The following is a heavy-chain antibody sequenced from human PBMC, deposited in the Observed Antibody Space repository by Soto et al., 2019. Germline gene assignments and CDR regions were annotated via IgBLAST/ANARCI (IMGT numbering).Heavy chain of an antibody. J-gene: IGHJ4*02. CDR1: GFTFSSFS. CDR3: ASGPVMVRGVISDY. V-gene: IGHV3-48*02. Sequence: GGSLRLSCVASGFTFSSFSMNWVRQAPGKGLEWVSYISSTSGAISYADSVKGRFTISRDNAKNSLYLQMNSLRDEDTAVYYCASGPVMVRGVISDYWGQGTLVTVSS. CDR2: ISSTSGAI. D-gene: IGHD3-10*01.